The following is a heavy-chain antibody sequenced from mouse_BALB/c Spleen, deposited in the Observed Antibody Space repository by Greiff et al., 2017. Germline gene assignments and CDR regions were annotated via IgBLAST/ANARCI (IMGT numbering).Heavy chain of an antibody. CDR3: ARDYGNYEGYFDY. V-gene: IGHV5-17*02. D-gene: IGHD2-1*01. CDR2: ISSGSSTI. CDR1: GFTFSSFG. J-gene: IGHJ2*01. Sequence: EVKVVESGGGLVQPGGSRKLSCAASGFTFSSFGMHWVRQAPEKGLEWVAYISSGSSTIYYADTVKGRFTISRDNPKNTLFLQMTSLRSEDTAMYYCARDYGNYEGYFDYWGQGTTLTVSS.